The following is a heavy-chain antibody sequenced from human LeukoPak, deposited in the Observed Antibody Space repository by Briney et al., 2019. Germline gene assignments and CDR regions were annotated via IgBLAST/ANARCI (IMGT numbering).Heavy chain of an antibody. D-gene: IGHD1-26*01. Sequence: PGGSLRLSCVASGFTFNNYAMHWVRQAPGKGLEWVSTINGNGAATYADSFKGRFLISRDDSKSTVYLRMNKLRVEDSGLYYCANGLAASGNFLLRDYYYFIDVWGKGTTVIVS. J-gene: IGHJ6*03. CDR3: ANGLAASGNFLLRDYYYFIDV. CDR2: INGNGAAT. V-gene: IGHV3-23*01. CDR1: GFTFNNYA.